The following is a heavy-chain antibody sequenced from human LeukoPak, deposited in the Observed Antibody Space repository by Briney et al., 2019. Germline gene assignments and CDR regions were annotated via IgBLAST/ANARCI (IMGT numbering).Heavy chain of an antibody. D-gene: IGHD1-26*01. CDR3: ARDKIVGATYFDY. CDR2: ISSSGSTI. V-gene: IGHV3-11*01. CDR1: GFTFSDYY. J-gene: IGHJ4*02. Sequence: GGSLRLSSAASGFTFSDYYMSWIRQAPGRGLEWVSYISSSGSTIYYADSVKGRFTISRDNAKNSLYLQMNSLRAEDTAVYYCARDKIVGATYFDYWGQGILVTVSS.